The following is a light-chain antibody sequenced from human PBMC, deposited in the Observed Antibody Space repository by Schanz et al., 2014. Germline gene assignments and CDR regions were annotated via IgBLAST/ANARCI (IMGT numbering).Light chain of an antibody. J-gene: IGLJ2*01. CDR1: SSDIGNYDY. CDR3: SSYTPSTTLV. V-gene: IGLV2-14*03. CDR2: DVG. Sequence: QSALTQPASVSGSPGQSITISCTGTSSDIGNYDYVSWYRQHPGKAPKLIIYDVGDRPSGVSNRFSGSKSGNTASLTISGLQAEDEADYYCSSYTPSTTLVFGGGTKLTVL.